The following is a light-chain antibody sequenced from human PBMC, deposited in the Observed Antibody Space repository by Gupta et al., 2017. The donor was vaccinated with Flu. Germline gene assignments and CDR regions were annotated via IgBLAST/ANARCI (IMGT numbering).Light chain of an antibody. CDR3: EQEYDSGVT. CDR1: QAITNY. V-gene: IGKV1-16*02. CDR2: ARS. Sequence: DIQMTQSPSSLPASVGDRLTITCRASQAITNYLAWFHQKPGKAPKYLIYARSSVKSGVPSKSSGRGPVTPLTLIVSMRQPEDFATYYCEQEYDSGVTYGTGTKVEI. J-gene: IGKJ3*01.